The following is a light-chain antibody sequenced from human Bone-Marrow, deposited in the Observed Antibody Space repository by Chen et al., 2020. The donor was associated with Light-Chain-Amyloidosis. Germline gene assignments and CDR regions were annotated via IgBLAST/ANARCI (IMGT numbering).Light chain of an antibody. J-gene: IGLJ3*02. CDR3: QVWDRSSDRLV. V-gene: IGLV3-21*02. CDR2: DDS. Sequence: SYVLTQPSSVSVAPGQTATIACGGNNIGSTSVHWYQQTPGQAPLLVVYDDSDRPSGIPERLSGSNSGNTATLTISRVEAGDEDDYYCQVWDRSSDRLVFGGGTKLTVL. CDR1: NIGSTS.